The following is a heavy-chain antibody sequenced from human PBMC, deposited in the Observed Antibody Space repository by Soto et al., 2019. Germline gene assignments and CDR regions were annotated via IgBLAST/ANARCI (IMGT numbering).Heavy chain of an antibody. D-gene: IGHD3-10*01. J-gene: IGHJ4*02. CDR2: ISYDGSNK. CDR3: AKGALGITYYKLVVY. CDR1: GFTFSSYG. V-gene: IGHV3-30*18. Sequence: QVQLVESGGGVVQPGRSLRLSCAASGFTFSSYGMHWVRQAPGKGLEWVAVISYDGSNKYYADSVKGRFTISRDNSKNTLYLQMNSLRAEDTAVYYCAKGALGITYYKLVVYWGQGTLVTVSS.